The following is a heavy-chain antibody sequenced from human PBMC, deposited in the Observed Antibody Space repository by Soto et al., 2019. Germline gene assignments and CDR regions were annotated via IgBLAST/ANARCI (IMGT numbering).Heavy chain of an antibody. CDR2: LTGSGGST. V-gene: IGHV3-23*01. J-gene: IGHJ3*02. CDR3: AKVSRGNPFAAFEI. D-gene: IGHD3-16*01. Sequence: GGSLRLSCAASGFTFSSYAMSWVRQAPGKGLEWVSALTGSGGSTYYADSVKGRFTISRDNSKNTLYLQTNSLRAEDTAVYYCAKVSRGNPFAAFEIWGQGTMGT. CDR1: GFTFSSYA.